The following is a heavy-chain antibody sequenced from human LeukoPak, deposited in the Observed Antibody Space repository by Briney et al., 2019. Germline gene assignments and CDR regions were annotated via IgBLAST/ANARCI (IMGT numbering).Heavy chain of an antibody. D-gene: IGHD5-18*01. CDR1: GFTFSSYA. CDR2: ISSSSSTI. CDR3: ARAKNGYSYGH. Sequence: PGGSLRLSCTASGFTFSSYAMNWVRHDPGKGLQWVSYISSSSSTIYYADSVKGRFTISRDNAKNSLYLQMNSLRAEDTAVYYCARAKNGYSYGHWGQGTLVTVSS. V-gene: IGHV3-48*01. J-gene: IGHJ4*02.